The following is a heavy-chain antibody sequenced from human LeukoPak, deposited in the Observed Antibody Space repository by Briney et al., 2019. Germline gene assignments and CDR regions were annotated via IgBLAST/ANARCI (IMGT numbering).Heavy chain of an antibody. CDR3: ARARGTTTVVKGGYYYGMDV. D-gene: IGHD4-23*01. V-gene: IGHV4-4*07. CDR1: GGSISSYY. Sequence: KSSETLSLTCTVSGGSISSYYWSWIRQPAGKGLEWIGRIYTSGSTNYNPSLKSRVTMSVDTSKNQFSLKLSSVTAADTAVYYCARARGTTTVVKGGYYYGMDVWGQGTTVTVSS. CDR2: IYTSGST. J-gene: IGHJ6*02.